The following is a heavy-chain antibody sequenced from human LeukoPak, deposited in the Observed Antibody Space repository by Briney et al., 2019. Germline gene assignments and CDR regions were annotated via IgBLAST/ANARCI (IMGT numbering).Heavy chain of an antibody. D-gene: IGHD2-8*01. Sequence: GESLKISCKGSGYSFSNYWISWVRRMPGKGLEWMGRIDPSDSYTNYSPSFQGHVTISADKSISTAYLQWSSLKASDSAIYYCARHLSDSIMVLVYYFDYWGQGTLVTVSS. J-gene: IGHJ4*02. CDR2: IDPSDSYT. CDR1: GYSFSNYW. V-gene: IGHV5-10-1*01. CDR3: ARHLSDSIMVLVYYFDY.